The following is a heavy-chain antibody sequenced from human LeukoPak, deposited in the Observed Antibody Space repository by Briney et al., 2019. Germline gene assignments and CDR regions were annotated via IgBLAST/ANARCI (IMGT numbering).Heavy chain of an antibody. CDR3: ARAKYSSASRWLDP. J-gene: IGHJ5*02. D-gene: IGHD6-6*01. V-gene: IGHV3-49*03. Sequence: GRSLRLSCTASGVTFGDYPLSWFRQAPGKGLELVGFIRSEAYGGTTEYAASVKGRFTISRDDSKSTAYLQMNSLKTEDSAVYYCARAKYSSASRWLDPWGQGTLVTVSS. CDR1: GVTFGDYP. CDR2: IRSEAYGGTT.